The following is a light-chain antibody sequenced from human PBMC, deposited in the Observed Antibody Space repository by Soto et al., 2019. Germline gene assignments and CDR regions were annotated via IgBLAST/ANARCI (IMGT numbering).Light chain of an antibody. CDR2: GAS. J-gene: IGKJ1*01. V-gene: IGKV3-15*01. CDR1: QSISSY. Sequence: EVVMTQSPATLSVSRGERATLSCRASQSISSYLAWYQQKPGQAPRLLMYGASTRAAGIPARFSGSGSGRDFTLTISSLQPEDFATYYCLLDYSYFWAFGQGTKVDIK. CDR3: LLDYSYFWA.